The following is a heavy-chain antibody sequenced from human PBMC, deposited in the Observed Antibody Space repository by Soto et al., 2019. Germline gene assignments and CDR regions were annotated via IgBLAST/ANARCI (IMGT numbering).Heavy chain of an antibody. J-gene: IGHJ5*01. CDR2: INPNSGGT. D-gene: IGHD3-10*01. CDR1: GYTFSDYY. CDR3: ARDVARFGELWWFDP. Sequence: ASVKVSCKAGGYTFSDYYIQWVRQAPGQGLEYMGWINPNSGGTNYAQKFQGRVTMTRDTSISTAYMELSRLRSDDTAVYYCARDVARFGELWWFDPWGQGTLVTVSS. V-gene: IGHV1-2*02.